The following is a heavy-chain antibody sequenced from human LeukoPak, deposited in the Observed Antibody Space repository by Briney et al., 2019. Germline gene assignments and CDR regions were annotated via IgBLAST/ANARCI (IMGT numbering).Heavy chain of an antibody. D-gene: IGHD3-9*01. CDR3: ARDMRRNYDILTGYSYGMDV. CDR2: INPNSGGT. V-gene: IGHV1-2*02. CDR1: GYTFTGYY. J-gene: IGHJ6*02. Sequence: ASVKVSCKASGYTFTGYYMHWVRQAPGQGLEWMGWINPNSGGTNYAQKFQGRVTMTRDTSISTAYMELSSLRSEDTAVYYCARDMRRNYDILTGYSYGMDVWGQGTTVTVSS.